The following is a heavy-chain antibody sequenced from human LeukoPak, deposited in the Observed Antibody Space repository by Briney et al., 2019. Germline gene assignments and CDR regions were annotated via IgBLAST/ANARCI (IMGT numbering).Heavy chain of an antibody. CDR1: GFTFSTYG. Sequence: GGSLRLSCVASGFTFSTYGMHWVRQAPGKGLEWVAFIRYDGSNKYYADSVKGRFTISRDNSKNTLYLQMNSLRAEDTAVYYCAKGLDFWSGPNYFDYWGPGTLVTVSS. V-gene: IGHV3-30*02. CDR2: IRYDGSNK. CDR3: AKGLDFWSGPNYFDY. J-gene: IGHJ4*02. D-gene: IGHD3-3*01.